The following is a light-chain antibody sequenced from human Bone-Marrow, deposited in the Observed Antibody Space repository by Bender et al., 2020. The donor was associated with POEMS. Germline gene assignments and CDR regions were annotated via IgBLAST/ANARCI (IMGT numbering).Light chain of an antibody. CDR1: SSDVGGYNY. J-gene: IGLJ2*01. V-gene: IGLV2-14*01. Sequence: QSALTQPASVSGSPGQSITISCTGTSSDVGGYNYVSWFQQHPGKAPKLMIYDVNNRPSGVSNRFSGSKSGNTASLTISGLQAKDEADYYCSSYAGSDIFVVFGGGTKLSVL. CDR3: SSYAGSDIFVV. CDR2: DVN.